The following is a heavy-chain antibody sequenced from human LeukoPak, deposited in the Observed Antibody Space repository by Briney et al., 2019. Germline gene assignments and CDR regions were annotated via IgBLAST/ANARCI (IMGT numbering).Heavy chain of an antibody. V-gene: IGHV1-46*01. CDR2: INPSGGST. J-gene: IGHJ6*02. Sequence: ASVKVSCKASGYTFTSYYMHWVRQAPGQGLEWMGIINPSGGSTSYAQKFQGRDTMTRDTSTSTVYMELSSLRSEDTAVYYCARERRDAGGLWFGPLIGLYYYGMDVWGQGTTVTVSS. CDR3: ARERRDAGGLWFGPLIGLYYYGMDV. CDR1: GYTFTSYY. D-gene: IGHD3-10*01.